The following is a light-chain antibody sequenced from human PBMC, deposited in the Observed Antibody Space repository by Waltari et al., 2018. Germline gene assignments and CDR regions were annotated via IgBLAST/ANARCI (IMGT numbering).Light chain of an antibody. CDR2: EVF. CDR1: SSDVGGYSY. CDR3: SSYAGSNNVV. V-gene: IGLV2-8*01. Sequence: QSALTQPPSASGSPGQSVTISCTGTSSDVGGYSYVSWYQQHPGKAPKLIIFEVFQRPSGVPDRFSGPKAGNTASLTVAGLQAEDEADYYCSSYAGSNNVVFGGGTKLTVL. J-gene: IGLJ2*01.